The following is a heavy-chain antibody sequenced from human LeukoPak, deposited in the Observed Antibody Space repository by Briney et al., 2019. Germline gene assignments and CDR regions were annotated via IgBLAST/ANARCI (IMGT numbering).Heavy chain of an antibody. Sequence: SETLSLTCTVSGDSISSHYWSWIRQPPGKGLEWIGYIYDSGSTNYNPSLKSRVTISVDTSKNQFSLKLSSVTAADTAVYYCARGRIGSLDYWGQGTLVTVSS. CDR1: GDSISSHY. D-gene: IGHD3-16*01. CDR3: ARGRIGSLDY. V-gene: IGHV4-59*11. CDR2: IYDSGST. J-gene: IGHJ4*02.